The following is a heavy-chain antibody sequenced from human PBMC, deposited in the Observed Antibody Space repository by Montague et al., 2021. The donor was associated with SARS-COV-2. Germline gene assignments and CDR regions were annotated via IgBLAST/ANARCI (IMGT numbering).Heavy chain of an antibody. V-gene: IGHV4-59*12. D-gene: IGHD3-16*01. CDR2: IYDSGGA. J-gene: IGHJ5*02. CDR1: GGSMRRYY. Sequence: SETLSLTCIISGGSMRRYYWTWIRQLPGKELEWIGSIYDSGGARYNPSLKSRVTISLDKSKNQFSLTLTSVTAADTAAYYCARDIWGPEVRSRGRFDPWGQGILVTVSS. CDR3: ARDIWGPEVRSRGRFDP.